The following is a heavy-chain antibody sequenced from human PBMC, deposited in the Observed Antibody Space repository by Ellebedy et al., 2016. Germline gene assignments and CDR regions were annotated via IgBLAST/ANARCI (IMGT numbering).Heavy chain of an antibody. CDR2: ISGSTDYT. J-gene: IGHJ1*01. CDR1: GFIFSDYY. D-gene: IGHD2-15*01. Sequence: GASLKISXAASGFIFSDYYMSWIRQAPGKGLQWVSHISGSTDYTNYADSLKGRFTISRDNAKNSLYLQLNSLRAEDTAVYYCTRGSTRWSADSGHWGQGTLVTVSS. CDR3: TRGSTRWSADSGH. V-gene: IGHV3-11*06.